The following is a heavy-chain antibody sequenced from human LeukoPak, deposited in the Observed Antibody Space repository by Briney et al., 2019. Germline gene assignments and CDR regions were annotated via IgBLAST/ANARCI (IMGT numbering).Heavy chain of an antibody. J-gene: IGHJ4*02. CDR1: GGSISSYY. V-gene: IGHV4-59*12. CDR2: IYYSGST. CDR3: ATGTYYYDSRVGDY. D-gene: IGHD3-22*01. Sequence: PSETLSLTCTVSGGSISSYYWSWIRQPPGKGLEWIGYIYYSGSTNYNPSLKSRVTISVDTSKNQFSLKLSSVTAADTAVYYCATGTYYYDSRVGDYWGQGTLVTVSS.